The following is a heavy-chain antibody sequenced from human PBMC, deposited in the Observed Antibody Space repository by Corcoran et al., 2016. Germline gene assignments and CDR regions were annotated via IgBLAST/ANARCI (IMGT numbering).Heavy chain of an antibody. CDR3: ARGTLPVVVITLPDY. D-gene: IGHD3-22*01. J-gene: IGHJ4*02. Sequence: QVQLVESGGGVVQPGRSLRLSCAASGFTFSSYGMHWVRQAPGKGLEWVAVISYDGSNKYYADSVKGRFTISRNNSKNTLYLQMNSLRAEDTAVYYWARGTLPVVVITLPDYWGQGTLVTVSS. CDR1: GFTFSSYG. CDR2: ISYDGSNK. V-gene: IGHV3-30*03.